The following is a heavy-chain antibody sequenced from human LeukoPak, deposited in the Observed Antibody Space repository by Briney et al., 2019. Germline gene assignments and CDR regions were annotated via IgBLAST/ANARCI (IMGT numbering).Heavy chain of an antibody. CDR3: ARVWDYGGNVDY. Sequence: KPSETLSLTCAVYGGSFSGYYWSWIRQPPGKGLEWIGEINHSGSTNYNPSLKSRVTISVDTSKNQFSLKLNSVAAADTDVYYCARVWDYGGNVDYWGQGTLVTVSS. V-gene: IGHV4-34*01. J-gene: IGHJ4*02. CDR1: GGSFSGYY. D-gene: IGHD4-23*01. CDR2: INHSGST.